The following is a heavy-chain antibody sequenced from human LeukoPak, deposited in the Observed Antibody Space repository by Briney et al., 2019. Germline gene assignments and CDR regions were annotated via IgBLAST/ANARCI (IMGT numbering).Heavy chain of an antibody. J-gene: IGHJ3*02. D-gene: IGHD3-10*01. CDR1: GGSISNYY. CDR2: IYTSGST. CDR3: AAPEYYYGSGTVRGAFDI. Sequence: SETLSLTCTASGGSISNYYWSWIRQPAGKGLEWIGRIYTSGSTNYNPSLKSRVTMSEDTSKNQFSLKLNSVTAADTAVYYCAAPEYYYGSGTVRGAFDIWGQGTMVTVSS. V-gene: IGHV4-4*07.